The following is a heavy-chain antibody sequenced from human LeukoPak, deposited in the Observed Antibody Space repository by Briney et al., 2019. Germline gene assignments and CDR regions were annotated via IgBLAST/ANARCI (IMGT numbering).Heavy chain of an antibody. CDR2: IDTDGTIT. Sequence: GGSLRLSCATSGFTFSTYWMHWVRQAPGKGLVWVSRIDTDGTITTYADSVRGRFTISRDNAKNTLYLQMNSLRAEDTAVYYCVRGGAAAGLFDYWGRGTLVTVSS. J-gene: IGHJ4*02. CDR3: VRGGAAAGLFDY. V-gene: IGHV3-74*01. D-gene: IGHD6-13*01. CDR1: GFTFSTYW.